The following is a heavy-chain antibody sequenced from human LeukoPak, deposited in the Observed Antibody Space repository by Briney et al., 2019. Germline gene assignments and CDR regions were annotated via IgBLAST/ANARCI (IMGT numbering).Heavy chain of an antibody. CDR2: IYPTSTT. CDR1: GFTFSSYA. Sequence: RGSLRLSCAASGFTFSSYAMSWVRQAPGKGLEWVSVIYPTSTTYYADSVKGRFTVSRDNSKNTLSLQMNSLRAEDTALYYCARGDGYNFFDCWGQGTLVTVSS. D-gene: IGHD5-24*01. J-gene: IGHJ4*02. V-gene: IGHV3-23*05. CDR3: ARGDGYNFFDC.